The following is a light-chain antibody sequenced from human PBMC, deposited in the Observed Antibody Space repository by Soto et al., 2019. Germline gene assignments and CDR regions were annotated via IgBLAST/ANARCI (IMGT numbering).Light chain of an antibody. CDR3: SSYAGSNILYV. Sequence: QSALTQPPSASGSPGQSVTISCTGTSSDIGGYNYVSWYQQHPGKAPKLMIYEVNKRPSGVPDRFPGSKSGNTASLTVSGLQAEDEADYYCSSYAGSNILYVFGTGTKLTVL. CDR1: SSDIGGYNY. CDR2: EVN. J-gene: IGLJ1*01. V-gene: IGLV2-8*01.